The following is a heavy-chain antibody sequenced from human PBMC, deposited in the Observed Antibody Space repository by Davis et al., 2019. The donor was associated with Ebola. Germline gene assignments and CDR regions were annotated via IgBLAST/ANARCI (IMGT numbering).Heavy chain of an antibody. V-gene: IGHV4-4*02. CDR2: IYHTEIT. CDR1: GGLISSGNW. D-gene: IGHD6-25*01. J-gene: IGHJ4*02. CDR3: ARKGSGGSADY. Sequence: MPSETLSLTCTVSGGLISSGNWWGWSRQPPGEGLEWIGEIYHTEITTYNPSFKSRVTVSVDRSKNQFSLKLTSVTAADTAVYFCARKGSGGSADYWGQGILVTVSS.